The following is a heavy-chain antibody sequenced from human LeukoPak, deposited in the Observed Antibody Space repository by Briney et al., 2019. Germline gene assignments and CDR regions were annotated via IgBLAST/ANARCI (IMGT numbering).Heavy chain of an antibody. V-gene: IGHV3-20*01. Sequence: GGSLRLSCAASGFTFDDYGMSWVRQAPGKGLEWVSGINWNGSSTGYADSVKGRFTISRDNAKNSLYLQMNSLRAEDTALYHCARGRYSSSWPLDYWGQGTLVTVSS. CDR2: INWNGSST. CDR3: ARGRYSSSWPLDY. J-gene: IGHJ4*02. CDR1: GFTFDDYG. D-gene: IGHD6-13*01.